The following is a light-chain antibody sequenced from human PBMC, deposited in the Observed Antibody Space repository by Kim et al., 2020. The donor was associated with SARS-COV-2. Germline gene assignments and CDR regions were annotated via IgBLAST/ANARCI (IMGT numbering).Light chain of an antibody. CDR2: YDS. CDR3: QVWDSSSDHLV. Sequence: YELTQPPSVSVAPGKTARITCGGNNIGSKSVHWYQQKPGQAPVLVIYYDSDRPSGIPERFSGSNSGNTATLTISRVEAGDEADYYCQVWDSSSDHLVFGGGTQLTVL. CDR1: NIGSKS. J-gene: IGLJ2*01. V-gene: IGLV3-21*04.